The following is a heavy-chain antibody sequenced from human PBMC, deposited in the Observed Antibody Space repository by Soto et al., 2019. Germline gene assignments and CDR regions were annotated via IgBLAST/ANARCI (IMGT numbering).Heavy chain of an antibody. D-gene: IGHD4-4*01. CDR2: ISGSGDST. J-gene: IGHJ4*02. CDR1: GFTFSSYA. CDR3: AKDGHSNYGGLDY. V-gene: IGHV3-23*01. Sequence: PGXSLRLSCAASGFTFSSYAMSWVIQAPGKGLEWVSGISGSGDSTYYVDSVKGRFTISRDNSKNTLYLQMNSLRAEDTAVYYCAKDGHSNYGGLDYWGQGTLVTVSS.